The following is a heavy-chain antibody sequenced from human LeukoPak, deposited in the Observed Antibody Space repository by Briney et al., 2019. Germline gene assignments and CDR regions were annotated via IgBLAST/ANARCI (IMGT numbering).Heavy chain of an antibody. CDR1: GGSFSGYY. V-gene: IGHV4-34*01. Sequence: SETLSLTCAVYGGSFSGYYWSWIRQPPGKGLEWIGEINHSGSTNYNPSLKSRVTISVDTSKNQFSLKLSSVTAADTAVYYCARRNYYDSSGYYPWFDPWGQGTLVTVSS. CDR2: INHSGST. J-gene: IGHJ5*02. CDR3: ARRNYYDSSGYYPWFDP. D-gene: IGHD3-22*01.